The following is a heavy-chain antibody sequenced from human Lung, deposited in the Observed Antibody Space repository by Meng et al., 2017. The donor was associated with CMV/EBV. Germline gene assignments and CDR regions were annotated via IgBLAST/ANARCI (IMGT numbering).Heavy chain of an antibody. Sequence: CKASGYTFTSYGVRWVRQAPGQGLEWMGWISAYNGNTNYAQKLQGRVTMTTDTSTSTAYMELRSLRSDDTAVYYCASGRGSYHYFDYWGQGTLVTVSS. V-gene: IGHV1-18*01. CDR1: GYTFTSYG. CDR3: ASGRGSYHYFDY. CDR2: ISAYNGNT. D-gene: IGHD1-26*01. J-gene: IGHJ4*02.